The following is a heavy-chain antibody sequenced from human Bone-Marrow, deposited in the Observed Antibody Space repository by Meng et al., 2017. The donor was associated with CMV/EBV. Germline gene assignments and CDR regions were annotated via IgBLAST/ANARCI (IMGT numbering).Heavy chain of an antibody. J-gene: IGHJ4*02. CDR3: AKDRGTTVVIGPFDY. CDR1: GFTFSSYA. Sequence: GESLKISCAASGFTFSSYAMHWVRQAPGKGLEWVAVISDDGSNKYYADSVKGRFTISRDNSKNTLYLQMNSLRAEDTAVYYCAKDRGTTVVIGPFDYWGQGTLVTVSS. V-gene: IGHV3-30*04. D-gene: IGHD4-23*01. CDR2: ISDDGSNK.